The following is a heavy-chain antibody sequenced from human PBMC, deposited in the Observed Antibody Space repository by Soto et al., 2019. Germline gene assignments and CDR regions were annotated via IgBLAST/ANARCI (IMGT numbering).Heavy chain of an antibody. V-gene: IGHV4-59*01. J-gene: IGHJ5*02. CDR3: GSVRPSGYVLS. Sequence: PSETLSLTCTVSGGCLSSYYWTWIRQSPGKGLEWIGYVYFSGNANYNTSLKSRVTISIDTSKNQFSLSLASVTAADTAFYYCGSVRPSGYVLSWGQGTLVTVSS. CDR2: VYFSGNA. D-gene: IGHD6-25*01. CDR1: GGCLSSYY.